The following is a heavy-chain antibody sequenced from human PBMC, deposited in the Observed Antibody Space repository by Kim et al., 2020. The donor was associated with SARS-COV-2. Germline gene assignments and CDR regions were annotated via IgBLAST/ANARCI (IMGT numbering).Heavy chain of an antibody. J-gene: IGHJ6*02. CDR3: ARDQRRVMVLKLYAIRQYGVDV. D-gene: IGHD2-8*01. CDR2: ISYDGSNK. CDR1: GFTFSSYA. Sequence: GGSLRLSCAASGFTFSSYAMHWVRQAPGKGLEWVAVISYDGSNKYYADSVKGRFTISRDNSKNTLYLQMNSLRAEDTAVYYCARDQRRVMVLKLYAIRQYGVDVSGHKTTVTVSS. V-gene: IGHV3-30-3*01.